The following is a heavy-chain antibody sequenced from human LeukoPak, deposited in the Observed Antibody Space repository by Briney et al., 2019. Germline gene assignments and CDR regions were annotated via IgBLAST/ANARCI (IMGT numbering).Heavy chain of an antibody. D-gene: IGHD2/OR15-2a*01. V-gene: IGHV1-8*01. CDR2: MNPNSGNT. CDR1: GYPLSDFS. Sequence: ASVKVSCKVSGYPLSDFSVHWVRQATGQGLEWMGWMNPNSGNTGYAQKFQGRVTMTRNTSISTAYMELSSLRSEDTAVYYCARDSIPSDYWGQGTLVTVSS. CDR3: ARDSIPSDY. J-gene: IGHJ4*02.